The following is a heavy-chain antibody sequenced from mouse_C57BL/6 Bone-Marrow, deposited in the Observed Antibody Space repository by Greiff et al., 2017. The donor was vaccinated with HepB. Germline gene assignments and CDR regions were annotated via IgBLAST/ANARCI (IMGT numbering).Heavy chain of an antibody. Sequence: VQLQQSGAELVRPGASVKLSCTASGFNIKDDCMHWVKQRPEQGLEWIGWIDPDNGDTEYASKFQGKATITADTSSNTAYLHLSSLTSEDTAVYYCTTDTTVVAYYAMDYWGQGTSVTVSS. CDR2: IDPDNGDT. CDR3: TTDTTVVAYYAMDY. J-gene: IGHJ4*01. V-gene: IGHV14-4*01. CDR1: GFNIKDDC. D-gene: IGHD1-1*01.